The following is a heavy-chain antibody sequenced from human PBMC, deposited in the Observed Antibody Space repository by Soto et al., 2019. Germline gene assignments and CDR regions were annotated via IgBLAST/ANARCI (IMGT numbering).Heavy chain of an antibody. Sequence: QLQLQESGPGLVKPSETLSLICTASRGSISNSNYYWGWIRQPPGKGLEWIGNIYYGGSTYYNPSLKSRVTISVDTSKNQFSLKLSSVTAADTAVYYCARQLYYYDSSAFDPWGQGTLVTVSS. CDR1: RGSISNSNYY. CDR3: ARQLYYYDSSAFDP. V-gene: IGHV4-39*01. J-gene: IGHJ5*02. CDR2: IYYGGST. D-gene: IGHD3-22*01.